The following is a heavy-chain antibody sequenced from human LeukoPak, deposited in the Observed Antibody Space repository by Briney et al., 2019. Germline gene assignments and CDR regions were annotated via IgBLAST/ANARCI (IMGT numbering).Heavy chain of an antibody. D-gene: IGHD3-22*01. J-gene: IGHJ4*02. CDR3: ARAVVVTNPPFFDY. CDR1: GFTFSDYY. V-gene: IGHV3-11*01. Sequence: GGSLRLSCAASGFTFSDYYMSWIRQAPGKGLEWVSYISSSGSTIYYADSVKGRFTISRDNAKNSLYLQMNSLRAEDTAVYYCARAVVVTNPPFFDYWGQGTLVTVSS. CDR2: ISSSGSTI.